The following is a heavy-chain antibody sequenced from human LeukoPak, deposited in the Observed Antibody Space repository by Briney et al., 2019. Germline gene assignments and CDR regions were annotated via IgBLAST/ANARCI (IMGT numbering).Heavy chain of an antibody. CDR3: ARDDPSMIAALHY. D-gene: IGHD6-6*01. J-gene: IGHJ4*02. V-gene: IGHV3-20*01. CDR2: INWNGGST. Sequence: GGSLRLSCAASGFTFDDYGMSWVRQTPGKGLEWVSGINWNGGSTAYADSVKGRFTISRDNAKNSLYLQMNSLRAEDTALYHCARDDPSMIAALHYWGQGTLVTVSS. CDR1: GFTFDDYG.